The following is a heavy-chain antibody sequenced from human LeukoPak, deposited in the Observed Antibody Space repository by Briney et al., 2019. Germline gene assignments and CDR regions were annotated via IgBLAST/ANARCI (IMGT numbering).Heavy chain of an antibody. V-gene: IGHV1-2*02. CDR1: GYTFTDDY. Sequence: APVKVSCKASGYTFTDDYIHWVRQAPGQGLERMGWINPNSADTHYPQKFQGRVTLTSDTSISTAYMELSRLSPDDTAMYYCARDLRGNSMFFDYWGQGTVVTVSS. CDR2: INPNSADT. J-gene: IGHJ4*02. D-gene: IGHD4-23*01. CDR3: ARDLRGNSMFFDY.